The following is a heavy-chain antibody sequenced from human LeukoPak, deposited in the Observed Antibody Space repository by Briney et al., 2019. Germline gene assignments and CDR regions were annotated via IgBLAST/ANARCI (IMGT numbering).Heavy chain of an antibody. CDR1: GFTFSNYG. CDR2: ISSSSSTT. CDR3: ARDDFWSGYQPKGGFDY. V-gene: IGHV3-48*01. D-gene: IGHD3-3*01. J-gene: IGHJ4*02. Sequence: GGSLRLSCAASGFTFSNYGMNWVRQAPGKGLEWVSYISSSSSTTSYADSVRGRFTISRDNSKNTLYLQMSSLRAEDTAVYYCARDDFWSGYQPKGGFDYWGQGTLVTVSS.